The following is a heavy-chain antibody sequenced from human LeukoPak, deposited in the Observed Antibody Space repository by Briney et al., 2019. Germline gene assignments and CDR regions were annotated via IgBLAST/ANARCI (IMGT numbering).Heavy chain of an antibody. V-gene: IGHV4-38-2*01. CDR2: IYHSGST. D-gene: IGHD6-19*01. J-gene: IGHJ4*02. Sequence: SETLSLTCAVSGYSISSGYYWGWIRQPPGKGLEWIGSIYHSGSTYYNPSLKSRVTISVDTSKNHFSLKLSSVTAADTAVYYCASYSSGWIDFGYWGQGTLVTVSS. CDR3: ASYSSGWIDFGY. CDR1: GYSISSGYY.